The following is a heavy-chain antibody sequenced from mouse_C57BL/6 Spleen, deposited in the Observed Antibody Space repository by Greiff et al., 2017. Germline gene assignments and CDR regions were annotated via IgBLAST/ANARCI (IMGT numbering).Heavy chain of an antibody. CDR2: IDPSDSET. CDR3: ARGAHYDYFDY. J-gene: IGHJ2*01. CDR1: GYTFTSYW. D-gene: IGHD2-4*01. Sequence: QVQLQQPGAELVRPGSSVKLSCKASGYTFTSYWMHWVKQRPIQGLEWIGNIDPSDSETHYNQKFKDKATLTVDKSSSTAYMQLSSLTSEDSAVYYCARGAHYDYFDYGGQGTTLTVSS. V-gene: IGHV1-52*01.